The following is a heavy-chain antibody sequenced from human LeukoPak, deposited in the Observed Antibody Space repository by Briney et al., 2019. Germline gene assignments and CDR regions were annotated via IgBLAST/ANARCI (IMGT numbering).Heavy chain of an antibody. CDR2: ISAYNGNT. CDR1: GYTVTSYG. Sequence: ASVKVSCKASGYTVTSYGISWVRQAPGQGLEWMGGISAYNGNTNYAQKLQGRVTMTTDTSTSTAYMELRSLRSDDTAVYYCATLDHYDILTGSTQAVKWGQGTLVTVSS. V-gene: IGHV1-18*01. D-gene: IGHD3-9*01. J-gene: IGHJ4*02. CDR3: ATLDHYDILTGSTQAVK.